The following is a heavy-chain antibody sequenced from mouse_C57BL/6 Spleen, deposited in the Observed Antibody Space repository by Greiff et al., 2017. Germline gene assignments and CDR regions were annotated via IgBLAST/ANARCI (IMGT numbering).Heavy chain of an antibody. CDR3: ARGYGSSYLYYFDY. V-gene: IGHV1-81*01. CDR2: IYPRSGNT. Sequence: QVQLKQSGAELARPGASVKLSCKASGYTFTSYGISWVKQRTGQGLEWIGEIYPRSGNTYYNEKFKGKATLTADKSSSPAYMELRSLTSEDSAVYFCARGYGSSYLYYFDYWGQGTTLTVSS. D-gene: IGHD1-1*01. J-gene: IGHJ2*01. CDR1: GYTFTSYG.